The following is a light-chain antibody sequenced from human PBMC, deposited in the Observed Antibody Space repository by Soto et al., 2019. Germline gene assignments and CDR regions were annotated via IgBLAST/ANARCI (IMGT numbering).Light chain of an antibody. Sequence: QSALTQPPSASGAPGQSVSISCTGTSSDIGAYNFVSWYQQHPGKAPRLMIYGVSKRPSGVPDRFSGAKSGNTASLTVSGFQGEDEADYYCSSYAGSNNHVVFGGGSKLTV. CDR3: SSYAGSNNHVV. CDR1: SSDIGAYNF. V-gene: IGLV2-8*01. CDR2: GVS. J-gene: IGLJ2*01.